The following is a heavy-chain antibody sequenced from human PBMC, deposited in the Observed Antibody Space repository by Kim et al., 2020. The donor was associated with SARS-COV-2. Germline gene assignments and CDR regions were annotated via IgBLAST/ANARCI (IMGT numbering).Heavy chain of an antibody. J-gene: IGHJ6*02. CDR3: ARDRRDKGSWYLKESERCYYGMDV. CDR2: IIPILGIA. CDR1: GGTFSSYA. D-gene: IGHD6-13*01. V-gene: IGHV1-69*04. Sequence: SVKVSCKASGGTFSSYAISWVRQAPGQGLEWMGRIIPILGIANYAQKFQGRVTITADKSTSTAYMELSSLRSEDTAVYYCARDRRDKGSWYLKESERCYYGMDVWGQGTTVTVSS.